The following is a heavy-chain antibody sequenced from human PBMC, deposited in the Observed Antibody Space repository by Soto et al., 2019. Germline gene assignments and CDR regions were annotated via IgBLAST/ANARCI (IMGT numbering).Heavy chain of an antibody. D-gene: IGHD3-22*01. CDR3: ARHNYDSSGESAAFDI. CDR2: IYYSGST. J-gene: IGHJ3*02. CDR1: GGSISSADYY. Sequence: SETLSLTCTVSGGSISSADYYWSWIRQPPGKGLEWIGYIYYSGSTYYNPSLKSRVTISVETSKNQFSLKLSSVTAADTAVYYCARHNYDSSGESAAFDIWGQGTMVTVSS. V-gene: IGHV4-30-4*01.